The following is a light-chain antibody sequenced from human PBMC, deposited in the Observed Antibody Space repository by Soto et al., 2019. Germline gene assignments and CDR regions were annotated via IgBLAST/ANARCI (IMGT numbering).Light chain of an antibody. Sequence: EIVMTQSPATLSVSPGERATLSCRASQSVSSNLAWYQQKPGQAPRLLIYGASTRATGIPARFSGSGSGTEFTLTISSLQSEEFAVYYCQQYNNWPLYTVGQGTKLEIK. CDR2: GAS. J-gene: IGKJ2*01. V-gene: IGKV3-15*01. CDR3: QQYNNWPLYT. CDR1: QSVSSN.